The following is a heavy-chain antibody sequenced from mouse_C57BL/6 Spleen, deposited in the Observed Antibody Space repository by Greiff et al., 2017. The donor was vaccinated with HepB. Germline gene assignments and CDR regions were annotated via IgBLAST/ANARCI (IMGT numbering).Heavy chain of an antibody. Sequence: SGPELVKPGASVKISCKASGYAFSSSWMNWVKQRPGKGLEWIGRIYPGDGDTNYNGKFKGKATLTADKSSSTAYMQLSSLTSEDSAVYFCARGGWDFAYWGQGTLVTVSA. CDR1: GYAFSSSW. J-gene: IGHJ3*01. D-gene: IGHD4-1*01. V-gene: IGHV1-82*01. CDR2: IYPGDGDT. CDR3: ARGGWDFAY.